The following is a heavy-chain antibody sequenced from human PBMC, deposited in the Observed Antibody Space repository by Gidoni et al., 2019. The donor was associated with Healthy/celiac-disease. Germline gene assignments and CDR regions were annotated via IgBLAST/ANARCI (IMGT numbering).Heavy chain of an antibody. CDR3: ARLCKAWCGYSYGYYYYYYGMDV. V-gene: IGHV4-34*01. CDR1: GGSFSGYY. J-gene: IGHJ6*02. Sequence: QVQLQQWGAGLLKPSETLSLTCAVYGGSFSGYYWSWIRQPPGKGLEWVGEINQSGSTNYNPSLKSRVTISVDTSKNQFSLKLSSVTAADTAVYYCARLCKAWCGYSYGYYYYYYGMDVWGQGTTVTVSS. CDR2: INQSGST. D-gene: IGHD5-18*01.